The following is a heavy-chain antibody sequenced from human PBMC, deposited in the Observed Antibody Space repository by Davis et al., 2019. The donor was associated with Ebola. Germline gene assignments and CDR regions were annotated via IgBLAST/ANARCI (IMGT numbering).Heavy chain of an antibody. CDR1: GYTFTSYA. Sequence: ASVTVSCQASGYTFTSYAMHWVRQAPGQRLEWMGWINAGNGNTKYSQKFQGRVTITRDTSASTAYMELSSLRSEDTAVYYCARGIDSSGWTHWGQGTLVTVSS. V-gene: IGHV1-3*01. CDR2: INAGNGNT. D-gene: IGHD6-19*01. J-gene: IGHJ4*02. CDR3: ARGIDSSGWTH.